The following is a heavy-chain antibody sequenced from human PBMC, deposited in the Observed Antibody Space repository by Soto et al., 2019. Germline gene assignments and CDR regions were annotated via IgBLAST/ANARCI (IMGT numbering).Heavy chain of an antibody. D-gene: IGHD1-1*01. CDR2: FFSDVER. CDR3: ARMNGDYNDYGLDV. V-gene: IGHV2-26*02. CDR1: GFSLSNGRMG. J-gene: IGHJ6*02. Sequence: QVTLKESGPVLVKPTETLTLTCTVSGFSLSNGRMGVRWICQPPGKPLEWLAHFFSDVERSYSASMQSRLTLSTDTSGSQVDLTMTNMDPVDAATYYCARMNGDYNDYGLDVWGQGTTVTVSS.